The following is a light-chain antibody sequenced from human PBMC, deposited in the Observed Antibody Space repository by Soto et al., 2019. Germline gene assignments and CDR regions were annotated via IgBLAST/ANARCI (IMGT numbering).Light chain of an antibody. CDR2: AAS. CDR3: QQSYSTPRT. CDR1: QTISVY. Sequence: DIQLTQSQYSLSASVGDPVILTCIASQTISVYLNWYQQIAGKAPKLLIYAASSFQSGVPSRFSGSGSGTDFTLTISSLQPEDFATYYCQQSYSTPRTFGQGTKVDI. J-gene: IGKJ1*01. V-gene: IGKV1-39*01.